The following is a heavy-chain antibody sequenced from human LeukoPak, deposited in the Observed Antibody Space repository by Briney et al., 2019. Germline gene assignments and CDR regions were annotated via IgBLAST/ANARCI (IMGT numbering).Heavy chain of an antibody. V-gene: IGHV4-59*01. CDR1: GGSITDYY. Sequence: PSETLSLTCTVSGGSITDYYWNWIRQPPGKGLEWIGYSDHSGSTNYNPSLESRVTISVDTSKNQISLKLSSVTAADTAVYHCVRNRAFDIWGQGTTVTVSS. J-gene: IGHJ3*02. CDR3: VRNRAFDI. CDR2: SDHSGST.